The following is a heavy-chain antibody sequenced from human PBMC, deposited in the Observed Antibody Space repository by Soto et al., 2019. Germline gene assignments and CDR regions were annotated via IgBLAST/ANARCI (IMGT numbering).Heavy chain of an antibody. CDR3: ARDQVEEQWVGDWFDP. D-gene: IGHD6-19*01. CDR1: GFTVSTKY. CDR2: IYSGGST. Sequence: PGGSLRLSCAASGFTVSTKYMSWVRQAPGKGLEWVSVIYSGGSTFYADSVRGRFTISRDNSKNTVNLQMNSLRAEDTAVYYCARDQVEEQWVGDWFDPWGQGTLVTVSS. J-gene: IGHJ5*02. V-gene: IGHV3-66*01.